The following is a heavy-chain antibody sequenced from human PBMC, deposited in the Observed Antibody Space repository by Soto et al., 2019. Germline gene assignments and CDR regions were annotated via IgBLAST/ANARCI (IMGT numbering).Heavy chain of an antibody. CDR2: ISYDGSDQ. CDR1: GFSFSDFG. D-gene: IGHD6-19*01. V-gene: IGHV3-30*18. J-gene: IGHJ4*02. CDR3: VKERSPRSGWPKKGPVDS. Sequence: QVQLVESGGGVVQPGRSLRLSCAASGFSFSDFGMNWVRQAPGKGLEWVAIISYDGSDQYYADSVKGRFTISRDNSRNTLFLQVSSLRTDDTAVYFCVKERSPRSGWPKKGPVDSWGQGTLVTVSS.